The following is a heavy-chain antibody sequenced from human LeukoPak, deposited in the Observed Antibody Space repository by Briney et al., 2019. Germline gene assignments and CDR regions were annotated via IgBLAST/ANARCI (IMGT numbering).Heavy chain of an antibody. J-gene: IGHJ4*02. CDR2: IYYSGST. D-gene: IGHD2-21*01. V-gene: IGHV4-59*08. CDR3: ARQRGGDCFDY. Sequence: SETPSLTCTVSGGSISSYYWSWIRQPPGKGLEWIGYIYYSGSTNYNPSLKSRVTISVDTSKNQFSLKLSSVTAADTAVYYCARQRGGDCFDYWGQGTLVTVSS. CDR1: GGSISSYY.